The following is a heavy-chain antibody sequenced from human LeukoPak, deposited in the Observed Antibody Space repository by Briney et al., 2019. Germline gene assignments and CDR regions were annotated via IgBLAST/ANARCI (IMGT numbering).Heavy chain of an antibody. D-gene: IGHD3-10*01. V-gene: IGHV3-7*03. Sequence: GGSLRLPCAASGFTFSSYWMSWPRQAPGKGLEWVANIKQDGREKHYVDSVKGRLTISRDNAKNSLYLQMNSLRAEDTAVYYCARVRYYFDYWGQGTLVTVSS. J-gene: IGHJ4*02. CDR3: ARVRYYFDY. CDR2: IKQDGREK. CDR1: GFTFSSYW.